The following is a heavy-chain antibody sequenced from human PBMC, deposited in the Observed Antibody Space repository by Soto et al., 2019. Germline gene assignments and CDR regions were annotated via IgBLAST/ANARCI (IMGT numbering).Heavy chain of an antibody. Sequence: EVQLVESGGGLVQPGGSLRLSCAASGFTCSSYSMNWVRQAPGKGLEWGSYISSSSSTIYYADSVKGRFTIYRDNAKNSLYLQMKSLRAEDTAVYYCARDRAYCGGDCYSFDYWGQGTLVTVSS. CDR1: GFTCSSYS. J-gene: IGHJ4*02. CDR3: ARDRAYCGGDCYSFDY. D-gene: IGHD2-21*01. CDR2: ISSSSSTI. V-gene: IGHV3-48*01.